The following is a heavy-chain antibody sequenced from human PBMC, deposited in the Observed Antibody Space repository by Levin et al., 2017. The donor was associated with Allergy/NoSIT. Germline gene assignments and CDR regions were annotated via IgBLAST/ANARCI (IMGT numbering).Heavy chain of an antibody. J-gene: IGHJ4*02. CDR1: GYTFTGYY. V-gene: IGHV1-2*06. Sequence: GGSLRLSCKASGYTFTGYYMHWVRQAPGQGLEWMGRINPNSGGTNYAQKFQGRVTMTRDTSISTAYMELSRLRSDDTAVYYCARFDSSGLKDDYWGQGTLVTVSS. D-gene: IGHD3-22*01. CDR2: INPNSGGT. CDR3: ARFDSSGLKDDY.